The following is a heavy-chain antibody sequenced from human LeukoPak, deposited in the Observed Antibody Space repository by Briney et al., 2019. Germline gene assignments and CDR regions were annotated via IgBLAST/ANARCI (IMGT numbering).Heavy chain of an antibody. J-gene: IGHJ4*02. Sequence: PGGSLRLSCAVSGFTFSNYVMSWVRQAPGKGLEWVSGISQSGSGANYADFVRGRFTISRDNSKNTLYLLMDSLRVDDTAVYYCTKVGWVSGTTLQNFHYWGQGTLVIVSS. CDR1: GFTFSNYV. CDR2: ISQSGSGA. D-gene: IGHD1-1*01. CDR3: TKVGWVSGTTLQNFHY. V-gene: IGHV3-23*01.